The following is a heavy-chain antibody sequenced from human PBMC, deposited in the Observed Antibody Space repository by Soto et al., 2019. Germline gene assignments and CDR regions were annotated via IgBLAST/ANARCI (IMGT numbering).Heavy chain of an antibody. CDR2: ISHDGSNK. V-gene: IGHV3-30*18. D-gene: IGHD3-3*01. CDR1: GFTFSSYG. CDR3: AKRRNVLRFLEWSSGMGV. Sequence: PGGSLRLSCAASGFTFSSYGMHWVRQAPGKGLEWVAFISHDGSNKYYADSVKGRFTTSGDNSKSTLYLQMSSLRAEDTAFYYCAKRRNVLRFLEWSSGMGVWGQGTTVTVSS. J-gene: IGHJ6*02.